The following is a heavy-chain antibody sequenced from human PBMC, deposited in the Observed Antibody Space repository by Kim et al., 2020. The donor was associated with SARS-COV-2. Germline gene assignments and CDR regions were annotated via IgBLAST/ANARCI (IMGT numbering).Heavy chain of an antibody. CDR3: ATRPGYSYALGAFDI. CDR2: IDPSDSYT. V-gene: IGHV5-10-1*01. J-gene: IGHJ3*02. CDR1: GYSFTSYW. Sequence: GESLKISCKGSGYSFTSYWISWVRQMPGKGLEWMGRIDPSDSYTNYSPSFQGHVTISADKSISTAYLQWSSLKASDTAMYYCATRPGYSYALGAFDIWGQGTMVTVSS. D-gene: IGHD5-18*01.